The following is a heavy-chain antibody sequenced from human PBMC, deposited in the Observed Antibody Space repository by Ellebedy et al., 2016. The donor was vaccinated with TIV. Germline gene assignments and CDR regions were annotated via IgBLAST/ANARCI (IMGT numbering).Heavy chain of an antibody. CDR3: AKLWFGELDIDY. CDR2: ISYDGSNK. Sequence: GGSLRLSXAASGFTFSSYGMHWVRQAPGKGLEWVAVISYDGSNKYYADSVKGRFTISRDNSKNTLYLQMNSLRAEDTAVYYCAKLWFGELDIDYWGQGTLVTVSS. J-gene: IGHJ4*02. CDR1: GFTFSSYG. V-gene: IGHV3-30*18. D-gene: IGHD3-10*01.